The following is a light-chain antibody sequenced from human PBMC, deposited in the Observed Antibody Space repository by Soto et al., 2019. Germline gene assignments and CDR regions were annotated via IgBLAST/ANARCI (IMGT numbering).Light chain of an antibody. CDR1: VSSIGTNT. V-gene: IGLV1-44*01. CDR2: GNN. CDR3: AAWDGSLNNVL. J-gene: IGLJ2*01. Sequence: QSVLTQPPSASGTPGQRVTISCSGSVSSIGTNTVNWYRQLPGTAPKLLIYGNNQRPSGVPDRFSGSKSGTSASLDISGLQSEDEDDYYCAAWDGSLNNVLFGGGIKVTVL.